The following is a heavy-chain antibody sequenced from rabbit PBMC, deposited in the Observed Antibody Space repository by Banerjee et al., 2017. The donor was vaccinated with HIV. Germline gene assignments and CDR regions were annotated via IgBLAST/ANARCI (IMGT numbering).Heavy chain of an antibody. J-gene: IGHJ3*01. CDR3: TKWGTGNTSDL. CDR2: INAGSEGAT. CDR1: GFSFSSSYW. Sequence: QEQLEESGGDLVKPGASLTLTCTASGFSFSSSYWICWVRQAPGKGLEWIACINAGSEGATYYASWAKGRFTISRTSSTTVTLQMTSLTAADTATYFCTKWGTGNTSDLWGQGTLVTVS. D-gene: IGHD3-1*01. V-gene: IGHV1S45*01.